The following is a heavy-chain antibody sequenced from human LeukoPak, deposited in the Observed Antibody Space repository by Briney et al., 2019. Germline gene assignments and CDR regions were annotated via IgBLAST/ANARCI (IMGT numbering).Heavy chain of an antibody. CDR1: GYTFTGYY. CDR2: INPNSGGI. V-gene: IGHV1-2*04. CDR3: ARDSGYYDSSGYYFPFIDY. J-gene: IGHJ4*02. D-gene: IGHD3-22*01. Sequence: ASVKVSCKASGYTFTGYYMHWVRQAPGQGLEWMGWINPNSGGINYAQKFQGWVTMTRDTSISTAYMELSRLRSDDTAVYYCARDSGYYDSSGYYFPFIDYWGQGTLVTVSS.